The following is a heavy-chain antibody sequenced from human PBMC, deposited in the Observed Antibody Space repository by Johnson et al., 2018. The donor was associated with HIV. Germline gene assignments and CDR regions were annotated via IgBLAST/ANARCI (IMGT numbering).Heavy chain of an antibody. J-gene: IGHJ3*02. Sequence: VQLVESGGGLIQPGGSLRLSCAASGFTVSSNYMSWVRQAPGKGLEWVSVIYSGGSTYYADSVKGRFTISRDNSKNTLYLQMNSLRAEDTAVYYCARVDSSGYLSLDAFYIWGQGTMVTVSS. D-gene: IGHD3-22*01. CDR3: ARVDSSGYLSLDAFYI. CDR1: GFTVSSNY. CDR2: IYSGGST. V-gene: IGHV3-53*01.